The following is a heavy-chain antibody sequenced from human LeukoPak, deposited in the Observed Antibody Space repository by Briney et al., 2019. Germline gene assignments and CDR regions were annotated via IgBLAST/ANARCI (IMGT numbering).Heavy chain of an antibody. J-gene: IGHJ6*03. V-gene: IGHV3-21*01. Sequence: GGSLRLSCAASGFTFSSYGMSWVRQAPGKGLEWVSSISSSSSYIYYADSVKGRFTISRDNAKNSLYLQMNSLRAEDTAVYYCARAPRGGWLPRYYYYYMDVWGKGTTVTISS. CDR1: GFTFSSYG. CDR2: ISSSSSYI. D-gene: IGHD5-24*01. CDR3: ARAPRGGWLPRYYYYYMDV.